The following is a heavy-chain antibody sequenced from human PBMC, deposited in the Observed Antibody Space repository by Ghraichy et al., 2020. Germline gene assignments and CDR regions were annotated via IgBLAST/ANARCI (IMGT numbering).Heavy chain of an antibody. CDR3: AKGGPSTMIVLSRNFDY. V-gene: IGHV3-23*01. D-gene: IGHD3-22*01. J-gene: IGHJ4*02. CDR2: ISGSGGST. Sequence: GGSLRLSCAASGFTFSSYAMSWVRQAPGKGLEWVSAISGSGGSTYYADSVKGRFTISSDNSKNTLYLQMNSLRAEDTAVYYCAKGGPSTMIVLSRNFDYWGQGTLVTVSS. CDR1: GFTFSSYA.